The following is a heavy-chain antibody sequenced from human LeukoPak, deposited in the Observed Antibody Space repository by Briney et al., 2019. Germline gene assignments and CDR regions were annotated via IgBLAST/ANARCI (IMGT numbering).Heavy chain of an antibody. CDR3: AIGKLGDIVATGFDY. V-gene: IGHV1-2*02. D-gene: IGHD5-12*01. CDR2: INPNSGGT. Sequence: ASVKVSCKGSGYTFTGYYIHWARQAPGQGLEWMGWINPNSGGTKYSEKFQGRVTMTRDTSITTVYMELRSLRSDDTAVYYCAIGKLGDIVATGFDYWGQGTLVTVSS. CDR1: GYTFTGYY. J-gene: IGHJ4*02.